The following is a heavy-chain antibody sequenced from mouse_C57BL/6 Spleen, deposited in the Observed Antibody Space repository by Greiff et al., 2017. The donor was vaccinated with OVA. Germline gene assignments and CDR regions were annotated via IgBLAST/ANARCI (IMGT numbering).Heavy chain of an antibody. J-gene: IGHJ4*01. CDR1: GFSLTSYG. Sequence: QVQLKESGPGLLQPSQSLSITCTASGFSLTSYGVHWVRQSPGKGLEWLGVIWSGGSTAYNAAFISRLSISKDNTKGQVFFKMNSLQADDTAIYYCARSTVVHAMDYWGQGTSVTVSS. CDR3: ARSTVVHAMDY. D-gene: IGHD1-1*01. V-gene: IGHV2-2*01. CDR2: IWSGGST.